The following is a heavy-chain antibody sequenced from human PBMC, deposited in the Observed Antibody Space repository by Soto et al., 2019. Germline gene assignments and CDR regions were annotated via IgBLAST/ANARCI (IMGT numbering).Heavy chain of an antibody. CDR1: GFTVSSNY. D-gene: IGHD3-22*01. Sequence: EVQLVESGGGLVQPGGSLRLSCAASGFTVSSNYMSWVRQAPGKGLEWVSVIYSGGSTYYADSVKGRFTISRDNSKNTLXLXXNSLRAEDTAVYYCARPWYDSSGYYWDYYYYGMDVWGQGTTVTVSS. J-gene: IGHJ6*02. CDR3: ARPWYDSSGYYWDYYYYGMDV. V-gene: IGHV3-66*01. CDR2: IYSGGST.